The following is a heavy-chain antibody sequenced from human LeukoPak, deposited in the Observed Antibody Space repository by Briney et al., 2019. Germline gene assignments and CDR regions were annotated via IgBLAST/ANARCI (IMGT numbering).Heavy chain of an antibody. CDR2: INHSGST. J-gene: IGHJ5*02. D-gene: IGHD3-9*01. Sequence: SETLSLTCAVYGGSFSGSYWSWIGQPPGKGLEWIGEINHSGSTNYNPSLKSRVTISVDTSKNQFSLKLTSVTATDTAVFYCARESGYYDVLTGYYNQNWFDPWGQGTLVTVSS. CDR1: GGSFSGSY. V-gene: IGHV4-34*01. CDR3: ARESGYYDVLTGYYNQNWFDP.